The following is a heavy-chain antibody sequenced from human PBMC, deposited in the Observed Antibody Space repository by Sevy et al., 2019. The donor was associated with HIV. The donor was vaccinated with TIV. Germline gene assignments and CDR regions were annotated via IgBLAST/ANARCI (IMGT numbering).Heavy chain of an antibody. CDR2: VNPNSGDT. J-gene: IGHJ4*02. Sequence: ASVKVSCKGSGYTFIGYYIHWVRQAPGQGLEWMGRVNPNSGDTHYAQKFQGRVTMTSDMSISTAYMELSRLRSDDTAVYFCARELGWDSNAYYRFTFWGQGTLVTVSS. CDR1: GYTFIGYY. V-gene: IGHV1-2*06. D-gene: IGHD3-22*01. CDR3: ARELGWDSNAYYRFTF.